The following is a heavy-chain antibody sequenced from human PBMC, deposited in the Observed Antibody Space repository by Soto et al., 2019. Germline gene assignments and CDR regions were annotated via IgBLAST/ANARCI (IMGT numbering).Heavy chain of an antibody. CDR1: GFMFSNHG. J-gene: IGHJ4*02. D-gene: IGHD1-1*01. CDR2: IWSDGNNR. V-gene: IGHV3-33*01. CDR3: ARGDNWNDEASDY. Sequence: QVQLVESGGGVVQPGRSLRLSCAASGFMFSNHGMHWVRQAPGKGLEWVAVIWSDGNNRYYADSVKGRFTISRDNSKNPVYRKMNSRGAEDTAVYYCARGDNWNDEASDYWGQGTLVTFPS.